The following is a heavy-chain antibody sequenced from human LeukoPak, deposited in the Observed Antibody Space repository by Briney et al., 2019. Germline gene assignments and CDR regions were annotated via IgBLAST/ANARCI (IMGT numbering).Heavy chain of an antibody. CDR3: ARQYQLPLLDWFDP. D-gene: IGHD2-2*01. V-gene: IGHV5-51*01. J-gene: IGHJ5*02. CDR1: GYSFTSYW. CDR2: IYPGGSDT. Sequence: GESLKISCKGSGYSFTSYWIGWVRQMPGKGLEWMGIIYPGGSDTRYSPSFQGQVTISADMSISTAYLQWSSLKASDTAMYYCARQYQLPLLDWFDPWGQGTLVTVSS.